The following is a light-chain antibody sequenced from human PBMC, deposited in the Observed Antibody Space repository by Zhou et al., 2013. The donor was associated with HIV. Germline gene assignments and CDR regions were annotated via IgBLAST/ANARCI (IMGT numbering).Light chain of an antibody. V-gene: IGKV1-33*01. CDR3: QQYDNLPYT. CDR2: DAS. J-gene: IGKJ2*01. Sequence: DIQMTQSPSTLSASAGDRVTITCRASQSISNWLAWYQQKPGKAPKLLIYDASNLETGVPSRFSGSGSGTDFTFTISSLQPEDIATYYCQQYDNLPYTFGQGTKLEIK. CDR1: QSISNW.